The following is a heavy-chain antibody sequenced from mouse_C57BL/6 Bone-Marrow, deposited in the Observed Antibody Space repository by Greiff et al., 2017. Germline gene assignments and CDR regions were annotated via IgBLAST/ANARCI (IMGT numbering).Heavy chain of an antibody. CDR3: ARKGYSNYVSWFAY. J-gene: IGHJ3*01. CDR2: IYPRSVNT. Sequence: QLQLRESGAELARPGASGKLSGKASGSTFTSYGISGGKRGTGQGLDGIGEIYPRSVNTYYNGKFKGKATLTADKSSSTAYMELRSLTSEDSAVYFCARKGYSNYVSWFAYWGQGTLVTVSA. CDR1: GSTFTSYG. V-gene: IGHV1-81*01. D-gene: IGHD2-5*01.